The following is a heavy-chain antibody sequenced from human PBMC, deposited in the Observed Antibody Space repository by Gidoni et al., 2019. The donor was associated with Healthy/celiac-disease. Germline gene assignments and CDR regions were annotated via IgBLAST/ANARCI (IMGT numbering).Heavy chain of an antibody. CDR1: GCSISSGEYY. CDR3: ARDSHDYSNYGYGMDV. Sequence: QVQLQESGPGLVKPSQTLSLTCTFSGCSISSGEYYWSWIRQPPGKGLEWIGYIYYSGSTYYNPSLKSRVTISVDTSKNQFSLKLSSVTAADTAVYYCARDSHDYSNYGYGMDVWGQGTTVTVSS. D-gene: IGHD4-4*01. CDR2: IYYSGST. J-gene: IGHJ6*02. V-gene: IGHV4-30-4*01.